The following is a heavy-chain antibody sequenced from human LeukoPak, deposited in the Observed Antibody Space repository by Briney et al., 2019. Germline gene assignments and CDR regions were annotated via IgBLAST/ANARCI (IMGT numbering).Heavy chain of an antibody. CDR1: GVTFSNYW. CDR2: INQRGSEK. CDR3: ARLVVPPGNRGWYYEY. V-gene: IGHV3-7*03. J-gene: IGHJ4*02. D-gene: IGHD2-2*01. Sequence: GGSLRLSCAASGVTFSNYWMSWVRQGPGGGLEWVANINQRGSEKYYVDSVKGRFTISRDNAKNSLDLQMNSLRVEDTAIYYCARLVVPPGNRGWYYEYWGQGTLVTVSS.